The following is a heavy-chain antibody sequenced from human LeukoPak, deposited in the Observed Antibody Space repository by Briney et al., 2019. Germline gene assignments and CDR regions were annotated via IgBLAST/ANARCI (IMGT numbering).Heavy chain of an antibody. CDR3: ARGVRRPVAGYMDV. J-gene: IGHJ6*03. D-gene: IGHD3-10*01. V-gene: IGHV3-23*01. CDR2: ISGSGDST. CDR1: VFTFSSYA. Sequence: GGSLRLSCAASVFTFSSYAMSWVRQAPGKGVEWVSGISGSGDSTYYADSVKGRFTISRDNSKNTLYLQMNSPRAEDTAVYYCARGVRRPVAGYMDVWGKGTTVTVPS.